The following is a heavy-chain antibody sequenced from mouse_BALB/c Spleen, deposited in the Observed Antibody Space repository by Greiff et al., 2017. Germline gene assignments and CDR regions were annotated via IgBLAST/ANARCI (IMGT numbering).Heavy chain of an antibody. CDR2: IWTGGGT. CDR3: VRDYAY. CDR1: GLSLTSYD. V-gene: IGHV2-9-2*01. Sequence: QVQLKQSGPGLVAPSQSLSITCTVSGLSLTSYDISWIRQPPGKGLEWLGVIWTGGGTNYNSAFMSRLSISKDNSKSQVFLKMNSLQTDDTAIYYCVRDYAYWGQGTLVTVSA. J-gene: IGHJ3*01.